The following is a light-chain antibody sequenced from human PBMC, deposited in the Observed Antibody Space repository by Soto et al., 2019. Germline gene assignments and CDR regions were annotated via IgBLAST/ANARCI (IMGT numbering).Light chain of an antibody. CDR3: SSYVGNNNLV. V-gene: IGLV2-8*01. CDR1: SSDVGAYQS. CDR2: EVY. Sequence: QSALTQPASVSGSPGQSITISCTGTSSDVGAYQSVAWYQHNPGKAPKLMIYEVYKRPSGVPDRFSGSKSGKTASLTVSGLQADDEADYYCSSYVGNNNLVFGGGTKVTVL. J-gene: IGLJ3*02.